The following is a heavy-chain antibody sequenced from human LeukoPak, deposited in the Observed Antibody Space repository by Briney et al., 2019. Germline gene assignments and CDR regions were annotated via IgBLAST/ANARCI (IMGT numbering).Heavy chain of an antibody. J-gene: IGHJ4*02. CDR1: GGTMCSNY. Sequence: PSETLSFTCTGSGGTMCSNYWSWIRQPPGQGLEGSGYIYYSGSTKYNPSLKSRVTISVDTSKNQFSLKLSSVTAADTAVYYCARGARAGYNLEPFDYWGQGTLVTVSS. CDR2: IYYSGST. V-gene: IGHV4-59*08. CDR3: ARGARAGYNLEPFDY. D-gene: IGHD5-24*01.